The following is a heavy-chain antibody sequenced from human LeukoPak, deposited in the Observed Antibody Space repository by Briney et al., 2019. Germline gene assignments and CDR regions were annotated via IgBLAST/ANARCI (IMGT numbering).Heavy chain of an antibody. D-gene: IGHD3-10*01. CDR1: GGSISSYY. CDR3: ARGTYGSGSYYPY. CDR2: IYYSGST. J-gene: IGHJ4*02. V-gene: IGHV4-59*01. Sequence: TSETLSLTCTVSGGSISSYYWSWIRQPPGKGLEWIGYIYYSGSTNYNPSLKSRVTISVDTSKNQFSLKLSSVTAADTAVYYCARGTYGSGSYYPYWGQGTLVTVSS.